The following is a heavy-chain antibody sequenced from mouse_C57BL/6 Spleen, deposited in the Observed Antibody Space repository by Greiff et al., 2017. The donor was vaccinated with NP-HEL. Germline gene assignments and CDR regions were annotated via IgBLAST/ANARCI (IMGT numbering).Heavy chain of an antibody. CDR1: GFSLTSYG. D-gene: IGHD1-1*01. CDR3: ARHPHYYGSSYQYFDV. CDR2: IWSDGST. V-gene: IGHV2-6-1*01. Sequence: VQLQQSGPGLVAPSQSLSITCTVSGFSLTSYGVHWVRQPPGKGLEWLVVIWSDGSTTYNSALKSRLSISKDNSKSQVFLKMNSLQTDDTAMYYCARHPHYYGSSYQYFDVWGTGTTVTVSS. J-gene: IGHJ1*03.